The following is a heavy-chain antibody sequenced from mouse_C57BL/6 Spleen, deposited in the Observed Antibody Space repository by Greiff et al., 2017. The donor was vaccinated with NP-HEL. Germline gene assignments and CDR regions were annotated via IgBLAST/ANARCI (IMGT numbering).Heavy chain of an antibody. D-gene: IGHD2-3*01. J-gene: IGHJ4*01. Sequence: DVQLQESGAELVRPGASVKLSCTASGFNIKDYYMHWVKQRPEQGLEWIGRIDPEDGDTEYAPKFQGKATMTADTSSNTAYLQLSSLTSEDTAVYYCTFYDGYPYAMDYWGQGTSVTVSS. CDR2: IDPEDGDT. CDR3: TFYDGYPYAMDY. CDR1: GFNIKDYY. V-gene: IGHV14-1*01.